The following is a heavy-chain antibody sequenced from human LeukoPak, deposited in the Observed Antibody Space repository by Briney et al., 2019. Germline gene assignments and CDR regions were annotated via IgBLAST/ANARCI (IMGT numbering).Heavy chain of an antibody. CDR1: GGTFSGYA. V-gene: IGHV1-69*05. Sequence: ASVKVSCKASGGTFSGYAISWVRQAPGQGLEWMGRIIPIFGTANYAQEFQGRVTITTDESTSTAYMELSSLRSEDTAVYYCAREVYSSSWYWFDPWGQGTLVTVSS. CDR3: AREVYSSSWYWFDP. CDR2: IIPIFGTA. J-gene: IGHJ5*02. D-gene: IGHD6-13*01.